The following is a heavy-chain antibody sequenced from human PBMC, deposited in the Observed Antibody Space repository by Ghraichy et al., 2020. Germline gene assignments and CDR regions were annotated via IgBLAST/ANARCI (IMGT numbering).Heavy chain of an antibody. CDR3: ARDGELTGYVYYHDSGLDV. CDR2: ISGYNGNT. CDR1: GYTFTRYG. V-gene: IGHV1-18*04. D-gene: IGHD3-9*01. Sequence: ASVKVSCKASGYTFTRYGISWVRQAPGQGLEWMGWISGYNGNTNYVQNLQGRVTMTTDTYTSTVYMELRSLRSDDTAVYYCARDGELTGYVYYHDSGLDVWGQGTTVTVSS. J-gene: IGHJ6*02.